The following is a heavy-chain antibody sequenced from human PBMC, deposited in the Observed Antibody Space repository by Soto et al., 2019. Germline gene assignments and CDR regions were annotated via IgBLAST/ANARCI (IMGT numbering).Heavy chain of an antibody. V-gene: IGHV3-30-3*01. D-gene: IGHD5-18*01. J-gene: IGHJ4*02. Sequence: GGSLRLSCAASGFTFSSYAMHWVRQAPGKGLEWVAVISYDGSNKYYADSVKGRFTISRDNSKNTLYLQMNSLRAEDTAVYYCAREGQDTAMVDYFDYWGQGTLVTVSS. CDR1: GFTFSSYA. CDR3: AREGQDTAMVDYFDY. CDR2: ISYDGSNK.